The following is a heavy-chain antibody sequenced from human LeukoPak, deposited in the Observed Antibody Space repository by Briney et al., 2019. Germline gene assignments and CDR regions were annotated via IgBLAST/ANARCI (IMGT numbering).Heavy chain of an antibody. CDR3: AKEGGYYTDYFDY. CDR1: GFTFSGCP. V-gene: IGHV3-30-3*02. D-gene: IGHD3-3*01. CDR2: ISYDGSNK. J-gene: IGHJ4*02. Sequence: PGGSLRLSCAASGFTFSGCPIHWVRQAPGKGLEWVAVISYDGSNKYYADSVKGRFTISRDNSKNTLYLQMNSLRAEDTAVYYCAKEGGYYTDYFDYWGQGTLVTVSS.